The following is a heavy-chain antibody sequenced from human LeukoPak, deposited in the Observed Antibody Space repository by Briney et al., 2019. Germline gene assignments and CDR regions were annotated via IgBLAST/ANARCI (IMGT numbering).Heavy chain of an antibody. D-gene: IGHD2-2*01. CDR1: GYTFTSYD. CDR2: MNPNSGNT. J-gene: IGHJ6*02. Sequence: ASVKVSCKASGYTFTSYDINWVRQATGQGLEWKGWMNPNSGNTGYAQKFQGRVTMTGNTSISTAYMELSSLRSEDTAVYYCARQGYCSSTSCQYYYYYGMDVWGQGTTVTVSS. V-gene: IGHV1-8*01. CDR3: ARQGYCSSTSCQYYYYYGMDV.